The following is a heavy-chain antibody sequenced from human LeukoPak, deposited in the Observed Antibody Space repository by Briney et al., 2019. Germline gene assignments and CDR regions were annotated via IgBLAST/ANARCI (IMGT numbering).Heavy chain of an antibody. CDR1: GGSISSGGYY. CDR2: IYYSGST. J-gene: IGHJ5*02. D-gene: IGHD3/OR15-3a*01. V-gene: IGHV4-31*03. Sequence: SETPSLTCTVSGGSISSGGYYWSWVRPRPGKGLGWVGYIYYSGSTYYNPSLKSRVTISVDTSKNQFSLKLSSVTAADTAVYYCARDGTGHNWFDPWGQGTLVTVSS. CDR3: ARDGTGHNWFDP.